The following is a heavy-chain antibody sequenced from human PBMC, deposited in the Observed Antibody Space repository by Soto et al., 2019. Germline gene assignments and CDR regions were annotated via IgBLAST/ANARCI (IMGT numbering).Heavy chain of an antibody. D-gene: IGHD3-10*01. Sequence: GGSLRLSCTASGFTFGDYAMSWVRQAPGKGVEWVGFIRSKPYGGTTEYAASVKGRFTISRDDFKGIAYLQMNSLRTEDTAMYFCTRDVDYYRSRTYGYLDCWGQGTLVTVSS. CDR3: TRDVDYYRSRTYGYLDC. CDR2: IRSKPYGGTT. CDR1: GFTFGDYA. V-gene: IGHV3-49*04. J-gene: IGHJ4*02.